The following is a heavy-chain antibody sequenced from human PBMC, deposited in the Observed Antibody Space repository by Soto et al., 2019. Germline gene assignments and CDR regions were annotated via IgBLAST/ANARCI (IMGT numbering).Heavy chain of an antibody. V-gene: IGHV1-18*01. CDR3: ARDQRTYGSGWYELDY. CDR1: GYDFVSHG. D-gene: IGHD6-19*01. CDR2: ISGYIDRT. Sequence: QVQVVQSGPEVKKPGASVTVSCKASGYDFVSHGFAWVRQAPGQGLEWMGWISGYIDRTEPVQKSQDRFTMTRDTSTNTFFMELRSLTSDDTAVYYCARDQRTYGSGWYELDYWGQGTLVSVSS. J-gene: IGHJ4*02.